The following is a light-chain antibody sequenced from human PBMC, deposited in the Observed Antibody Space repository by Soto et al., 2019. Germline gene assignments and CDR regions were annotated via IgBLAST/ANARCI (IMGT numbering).Light chain of an antibody. Sequence: ETVLTQSPGTLSLSPGERATLSCRASQTIRSNYLAWYRQTPGQAPRLLIYGASNRATGIEDRFSGSGSGTDFTLIISRLEPEDFALYYCQKYGSSPWTFGQGTNVEIK. CDR2: GAS. CDR3: QKYGSSPWT. CDR1: QTIRSNY. V-gene: IGKV3-20*01. J-gene: IGKJ1*01.